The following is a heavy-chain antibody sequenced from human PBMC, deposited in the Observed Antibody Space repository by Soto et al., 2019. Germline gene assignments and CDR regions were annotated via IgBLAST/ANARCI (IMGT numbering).Heavy chain of an antibody. CDR2: ISSSSSYI. CDR1: GFTFSSYS. V-gene: IGHV3-21*01. J-gene: IGHJ4*01. D-gene: IGHD1-20*01. Sequence: EVQLVESGGGLVKPGGSLRLSCAASGFTFSSYSMNWVRQAPGKGLEWVSSISSSSSYIYYADSVKGRFTISRDNAKNSLYLQMNSLRAEDTAVYYCARETGLTGNSLDYWGHGTLVTVSS. CDR3: ARETGLTGNSLDY.